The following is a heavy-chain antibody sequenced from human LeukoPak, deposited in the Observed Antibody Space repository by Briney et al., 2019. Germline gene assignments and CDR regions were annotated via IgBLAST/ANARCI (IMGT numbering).Heavy chain of an antibody. J-gene: IGHJ4*02. CDR2: GSKK. Sequence: GGSLRLSCAASGFTFSSYGMHWVRQAPGKGLEWVDGSKKYYADSVKGRFTISRDNSKNTLYLQMNSLRVEDTAVYYCAKDLLRLGELSSSGDYWGQGTLVTVSS. CDR1: GFTFSSYG. CDR3: AKDLLRLGELSSSGDY. V-gene: IGHV3-30*02. D-gene: IGHD3-16*02.